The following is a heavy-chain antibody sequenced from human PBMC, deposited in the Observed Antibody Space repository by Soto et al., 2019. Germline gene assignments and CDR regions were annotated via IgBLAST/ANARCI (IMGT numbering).Heavy chain of an antibody. Sequence: GASVKVSCKASGYTFTSTWMHWVRQAPGQGLEWMGIINPYGGAATYAEKFQGRVTMTRDTSTSTVYMELSSLRSEDTAVYYCAREVERGYSYGYLEYWGQGTLVTVSS. J-gene: IGHJ4*02. D-gene: IGHD5-18*01. V-gene: IGHV1-46*01. CDR1: GYTFTSTW. CDR2: INPYGGAA. CDR3: AREVERGYSYGYLEY.